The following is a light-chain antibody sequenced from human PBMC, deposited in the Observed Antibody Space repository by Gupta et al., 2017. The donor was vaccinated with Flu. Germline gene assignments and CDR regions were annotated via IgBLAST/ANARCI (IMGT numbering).Light chain of an antibody. CDR3: AAWDDSLNGHYV. V-gene: IGLV1-44*01. CDR2: GNN. Sequence: QSVLAQPPSASGTPGQRVPISCSGTSSNIGSNFVNWYQQVPGTAPKLLIYGNNQRPSGVPDRFSGSKSGTSASMAISGLQSEDEADYYCAAWDDSLNGHYVFGTGTKVTVL. J-gene: IGLJ1*01. CDR1: SSNIGSNF.